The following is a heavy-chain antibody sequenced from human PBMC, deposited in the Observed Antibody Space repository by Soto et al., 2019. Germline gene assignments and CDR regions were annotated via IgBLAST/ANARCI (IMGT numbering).Heavy chain of an antibody. D-gene: IGHD2-8*01. J-gene: IGHJ5*02. V-gene: IGHV4-59*01. CDR2: IYYSGST. Sequence: SETRSLTCTVSGGSIISYYWSWSRQPPGKGLEWIGYIYYSGSTNYNPSLKSRVTISVDASKNQFSLKLSSVTAADTAVYYCARGSLMVYAIIPWFDPWGQGTLVTVSS. CDR1: GGSIISYY. CDR3: ARGSLMVYAIIPWFDP.